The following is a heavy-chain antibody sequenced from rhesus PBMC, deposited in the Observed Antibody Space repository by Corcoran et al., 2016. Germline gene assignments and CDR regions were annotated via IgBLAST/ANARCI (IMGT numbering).Heavy chain of an antibody. CDR1: GGSVSSSNW. CDR2: ISGSSGST. D-gene: IGHD4-23*01. V-gene: IGHV4-65*01. CDR3: ARDTVTKGFDY. Sequence: QVQLQESGPGLVKPSETLSLTCAVSGGSVSSSNWWRWIRQPPGKGLVWIGYISGSSGSTYYNPSLKRRVTISTDTSKNQFSLKLSSVTAADTAVYYCARDTVTKGFDYWGQGVLVTVSS. J-gene: IGHJ4*01.